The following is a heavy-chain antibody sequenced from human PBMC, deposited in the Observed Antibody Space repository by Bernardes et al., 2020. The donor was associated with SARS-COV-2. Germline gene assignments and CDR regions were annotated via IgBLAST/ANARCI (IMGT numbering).Heavy chain of an antibody. D-gene: IGHD6-19*01. Sequence: ASVKVSCKVSGYTLTELSMHWVRQAPGKGLEWMGGFDPEDGETIYAQKFQGRVTMTEDTSTDTAYMELSSLRSEDTAVYYCATSVAVAGSPGHYYYYYGMDVWGQGTTVTVSS. V-gene: IGHV1-24*01. CDR3: ATSVAVAGSPGHYYYYYGMDV. CDR2: FDPEDGET. J-gene: IGHJ6*02. CDR1: GYTLTELS.